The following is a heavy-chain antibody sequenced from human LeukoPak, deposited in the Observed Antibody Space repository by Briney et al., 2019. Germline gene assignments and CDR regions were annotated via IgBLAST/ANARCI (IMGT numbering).Heavy chain of an antibody. J-gene: IGHJ4*02. D-gene: IGHD4-17*01. V-gene: IGHV3-23*01. CDR2: ISGSGGST. CDR1: GFTFSSYA. Sequence: GGSLRLSCAASGFTFSSYAMSWVRQAPGKGLEWVSAISGSGGSTYYADSVKGWFTISRDNSKNTLYLQMNSLRAEDTAVYYCAKDPYGDYVIEDYWGQGTLVTVSS. CDR3: AKDPYGDYVIEDY.